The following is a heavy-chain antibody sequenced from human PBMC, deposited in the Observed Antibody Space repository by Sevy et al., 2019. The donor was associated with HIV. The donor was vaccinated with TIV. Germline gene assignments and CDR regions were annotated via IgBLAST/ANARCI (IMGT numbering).Heavy chain of an antibody. V-gene: IGHV3-21*01. CDR3: AREGGYTDQGMDV. CDR2: ISSSSRYI. CDR1: GFTFSNYN. J-gene: IGHJ6*02. D-gene: IGHD5-12*01. Sequence: GGSLRLSCAASGFTFSNYNMNWVRQAPGKGLEWVSSISSSSRYIYYADSMKGRFTISRDNAKNSLSVQMNSLRAEDTAVYYCAREGGYTDQGMDVWGQGTTVTVFS.